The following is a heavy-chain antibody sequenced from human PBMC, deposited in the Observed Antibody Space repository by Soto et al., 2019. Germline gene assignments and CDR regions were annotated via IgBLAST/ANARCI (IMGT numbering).Heavy chain of an antibody. CDR3: AKAGGSTDLNWFDP. V-gene: IGHV3-23*01. CDR2: ISGSGGTT. CDR1: EFTFSSYA. Sequence: SLRLSCAASEFTFSSYAMSWVRQAPGKGLEWVSAISGSGGTTYYADSVKGRFTISRDNSKNTLYLQMNSLTAEDTAVYYCAKAGGSTDLNWFDPWGQGTLVTVSS. J-gene: IGHJ5*02.